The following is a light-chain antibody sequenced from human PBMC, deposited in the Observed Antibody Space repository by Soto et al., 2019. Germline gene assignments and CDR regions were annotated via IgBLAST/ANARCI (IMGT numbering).Light chain of an antibody. CDR1: SSDVGGYNY. CDR2: EVS. J-gene: IGLJ1*01. V-gene: IGLV2-14*01. CDR3: SSYTSSSTLGV. Sequence: QSALTQPASVSGSPGQSITISCTGTSSDVGGYNYVSWYQHHPDKAPKLMIYEVSNRPSGVSNRFSGSKSGNTASLTISGLQAEDEADYYCSSYTSSSTLGVFGTGTKLTVL.